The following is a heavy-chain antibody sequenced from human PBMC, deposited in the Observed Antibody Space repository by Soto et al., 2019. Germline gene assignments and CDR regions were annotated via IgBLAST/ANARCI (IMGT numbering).Heavy chain of an antibody. V-gene: IGHV1-46*01. CDR2: INPNGGST. J-gene: IGHJ5*02. CDR3: ARFPDYDFWSGFDENENWFDP. D-gene: IGHD3-3*01. CDR1: ADTFTSYY. Sequence: GASVKVSCKAPADTFTSYYIHWVRQAPGHGLEWMGIINPNGGSTRFAQTFQGRITMTTDTSTSTVYMELRSLRSEDTAVYYCARFPDYDFWSGFDENENWFDPWGQGTLVTVSS.